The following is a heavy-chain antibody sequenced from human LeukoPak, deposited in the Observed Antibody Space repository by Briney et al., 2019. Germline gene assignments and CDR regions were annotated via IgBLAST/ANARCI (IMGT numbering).Heavy chain of an antibody. CDR2: IYYSGST. J-gene: IGHJ4*02. Sequence: SSETLSLTCTVSGGSISSGGYYWSWIRQHPGKGLEWIGYIYYSGSTYYNPSLKSRVTISVDTSKNQFSLKLSSVTAADTAVYYCARDGWFGEFPRLLDYWGQGTLVTVSS. D-gene: IGHD3-10*01. CDR1: GGSISSGGYY. V-gene: IGHV4-31*03. CDR3: ARDGWFGEFPRLLDY.